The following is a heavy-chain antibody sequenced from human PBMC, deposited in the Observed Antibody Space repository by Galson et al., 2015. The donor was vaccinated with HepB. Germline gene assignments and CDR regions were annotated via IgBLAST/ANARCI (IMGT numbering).Heavy chain of an antibody. CDR3: AKSFVVPAGIAYYYYGMDV. V-gene: IGHV3-33*06. D-gene: IGHD2-2*01. Sequence: SLRLSCAASGFTFSNYGMHWVRQAPGKGLEWLAVMWYDESDKYYADSVKGRFTISRDNSKNTLYLQMNSLRAEDTAVYYCAKSFVVPAGIAYYYYGMDVWGQGTTVIVSS. CDR1: GFTFSNYG. J-gene: IGHJ6*02. CDR2: MWYDESDK.